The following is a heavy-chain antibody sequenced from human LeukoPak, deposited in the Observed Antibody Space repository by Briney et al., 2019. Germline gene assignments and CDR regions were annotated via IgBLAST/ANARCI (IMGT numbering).Heavy chain of an antibody. J-gene: IGHJ4*02. D-gene: IGHD3-3*01. CDR1: GGSISSYY. V-gene: IGHV4-59*01. Sequence: SETLSLTCTVSGGSISSYYWSWIRQPPGKGLEWIGYIYYSGSTNYNPSLKGRVTISVDTSKNQFSLKLSSVTAADTAVYYCARFQSGYPYDYWGQGTLVTVSS. CDR2: IYYSGST. CDR3: ARFQSGYPYDY.